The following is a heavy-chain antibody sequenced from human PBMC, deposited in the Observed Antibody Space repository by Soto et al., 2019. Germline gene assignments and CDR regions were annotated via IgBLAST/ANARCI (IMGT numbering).Heavy chain of an antibody. CDR2: LYWDDDK. D-gene: IGHD2-2*01. Sequence: QITLKESGPTLVKPTQTLTLTCTSSGFSLSTSGLGVGWIRQPPGKALEWLALLYWDDDKRYSPSLKSRPTITKDTSKHQVVLTMTTMDAVDTATYYCARRHPAVVVPAARYSDGSSGWFDPWGQGTLVTVSS. CDR3: ARRHPAVVVPAARYSDGSSGWFDP. CDR1: GFSLSTSGLG. V-gene: IGHV2-5*02. J-gene: IGHJ5*02.